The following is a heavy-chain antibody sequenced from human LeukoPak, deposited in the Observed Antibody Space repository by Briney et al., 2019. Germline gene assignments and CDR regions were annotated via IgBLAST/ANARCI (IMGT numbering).Heavy chain of an antibody. CDR1: GYTFTGYY. J-gene: IGHJ6*03. CDR3: AIGIAAVPIYYYYYMDV. Sequence: GASVKVSCKASGYTFTGYYMHWVRQAPGQGLEWMGGIIPIFGTANYAQKFQGRVTITADESTSTAYMELSSLRSEDTAVYYCAIGIAAVPIYYYYYMDVWGKGTTVTISS. CDR2: IIPIFGTA. V-gene: IGHV1-69*13. D-gene: IGHD6-13*01.